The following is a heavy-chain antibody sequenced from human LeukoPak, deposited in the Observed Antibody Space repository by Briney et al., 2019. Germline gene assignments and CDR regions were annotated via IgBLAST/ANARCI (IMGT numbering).Heavy chain of an antibody. CDR1: GGSFSGYY. Sequence: SETLSLTCAVHGGSFSGYYWSWIRQPPGKGLEWIGEINHSGSTNYNPSLKSRVTISVDTSKNQFSLKLSSVTAADTAVYYCARGESEEWIQLWLLSDWFDPWAREPWSPSPQ. J-gene: IGHJ5*02. CDR2: INHSGST. D-gene: IGHD5-18*01. V-gene: IGHV4-34*01. CDR3: ARGESEEWIQLWLLSDWFDP.